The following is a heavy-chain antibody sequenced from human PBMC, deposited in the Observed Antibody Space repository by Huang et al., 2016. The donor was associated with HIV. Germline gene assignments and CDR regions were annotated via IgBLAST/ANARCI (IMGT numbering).Heavy chain of an antibody. J-gene: IGHJ4*02. Sequence: QVQLVQSGAEVKNPGASVRVSCKASGYTFTDSNIHWVRQAPGQGLEWMVWINPKRGGTIYAQRCQGRITMTRDMTSSTVHMDLRRIQSDDTAVYFCARDWSFGSSTSPADWGQGTLVTVSS. CDR3: ARDWSFGSSTSPAD. D-gene: IGHD6-6*01. CDR1: GYTFTDSN. V-gene: IGHV1-2*02. CDR2: INPKRGGT.